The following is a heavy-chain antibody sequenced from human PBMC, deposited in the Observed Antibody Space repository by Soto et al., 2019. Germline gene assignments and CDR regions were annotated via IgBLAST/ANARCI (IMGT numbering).Heavy chain of an antibody. CDR2: IYWDDDE. V-gene: IGHV2-5*02. CDR3: IQSRCGGDCLQSYASHYYYGMDV. Sequence: SGPTLVNPTQTLTLTCTFSGFSLSTSGVGVGWIRQPPGKALEWLALIYWDDDERYSPSLRSRLTINKDTSKNQVVLTMTNMDPVDTATYYCIQSRCGGDCLQSYASHYYYGMDVWGQGTTVTVSS. D-gene: IGHD2-21*02. CDR1: GFSLSTSGVG. J-gene: IGHJ6*02.